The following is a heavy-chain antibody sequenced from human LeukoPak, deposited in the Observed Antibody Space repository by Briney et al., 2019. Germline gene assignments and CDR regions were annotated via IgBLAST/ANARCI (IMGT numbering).Heavy chain of an antibody. CDR1: GFTFSSYA. Sequence: PGGSLRLSCAASGFTFSSYAMHWVRQAPGKGLEWVSSISSSSSYIYYADSVKGRFTISRDNAKNSLYLQMNSLRAEDTAVYYCARMREQLVDYWGQGTLVTVSS. D-gene: IGHD6-6*01. CDR3: ARMREQLVDY. CDR2: ISSSSSYI. J-gene: IGHJ4*02. V-gene: IGHV3-21*01.